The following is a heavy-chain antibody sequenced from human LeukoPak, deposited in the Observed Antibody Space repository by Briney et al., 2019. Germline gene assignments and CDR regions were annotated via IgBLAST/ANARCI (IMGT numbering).Heavy chain of an antibody. CDR3: AYGSGSYYHFYY. Sequence: GGSLRLSCAASGFTFSSYEMNWVRQAPGKGLEWVSYISSSGSTIYYADSVKGRFTSSRDNAKNSLYLQMNSLRAEDTAVYYCAYGSGSYYHFYYWGQGTLVTVSS. CDR1: GFTFSSYE. D-gene: IGHD3-10*01. J-gene: IGHJ4*02. CDR2: ISSSGSTI. V-gene: IGHV3-48*03.